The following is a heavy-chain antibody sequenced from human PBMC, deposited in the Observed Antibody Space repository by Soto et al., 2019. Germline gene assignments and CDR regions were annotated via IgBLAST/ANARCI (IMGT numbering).Heavy chain of an antibody. V-gene: IGHV1-46*01. CDR1: GCTFSSYA. CDR2: IIPSGGST. D-gene: IGHD3-10*01. CDR3: ARPRITMVRGEIDAFDI. Sequence: GASVKVSCKSSGCTFSSYAISCVRQAPGQGLEWMGVIIPSGGSTSYAQKFQGRVTMTRDTSTSTVYMELSSLRSEDTAVYYCARPRITMVRGEIDAFDIWGQGTMVTVS. J-gene: IGHJ3*02.